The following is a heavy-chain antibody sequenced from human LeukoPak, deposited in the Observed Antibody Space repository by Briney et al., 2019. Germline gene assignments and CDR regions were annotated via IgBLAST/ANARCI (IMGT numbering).Heavy chain of an antibody. CDR1: GFTFSSYA. J-gene: IGHJ6*02. V-gene: IGHV3-23*01. Sequence: GAPLRLSCAASGFTFSSYAMSWVRQAPGKGLEWVSAISGSGGSTYYADSVKGRFTISRDNSKNTLYLQMNSLRAEDTAVYYCAKDGPQVSAMDVWGQGTTVTVSS. D-gene: IGHD3-16*02. CDR2: ISGSGGST. CDR3: AKDGPQVSAMDV.